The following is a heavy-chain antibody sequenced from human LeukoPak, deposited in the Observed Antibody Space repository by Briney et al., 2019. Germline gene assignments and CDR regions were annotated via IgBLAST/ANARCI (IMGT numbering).Heavy chain of an antibody. CDR2: IIPSLDVA. Sequence: SVKVSCKASGDTFIPYTFSWVRQAPGQGLEWIGRIIPSLDVANYAYKFQGRVTLSVDRDTATTYMEVTSLRSEDTAIYYCARDHCSPGTCLGGHWGQGTLVTVSS. CDR1: GDTFIPYT. V-gene: IGHV1-69*04. CDR3: ARDHCSPGTCLGGH. D-gene: IGHD2-15*01. J-gene: IGHJ4*02.